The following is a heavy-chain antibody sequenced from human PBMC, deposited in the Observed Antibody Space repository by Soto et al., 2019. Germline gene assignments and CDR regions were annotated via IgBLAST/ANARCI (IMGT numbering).Heavy chain of an antibody. Sequence: QITLKESGPTLVKPTQTLTLTCTFSGFSLSTSGVGVGWIRQPPGKALEWLALIYWDDDKRYSPSLKSRLTITKDTSKNQVVLTMTNMDPVDTATYYCAHRRDILTGSPPHGMDVWGQGTTVTVSS. J-gene: IGHJ6*02. CDR3: AHRRDILTGSPPHGMDV. V-gene: IGHV2-5*02. CDR2: IYWDDDK. CDR1: GFSLSTSGVG. D-gene: IGHD3-9*01.